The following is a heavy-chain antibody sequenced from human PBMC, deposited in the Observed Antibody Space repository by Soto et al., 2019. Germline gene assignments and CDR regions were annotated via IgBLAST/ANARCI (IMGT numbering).Heavy chain of an antibody. J-gene: IGHJ4*02. CDR1: GFTFSNAW. Sequence: GGSLRLSCAASGFTFSNAWMNWVRQAPGKGLEWVGRIKSKTDGGTTDYAAPVKGRFTISRDDSKNTLYLQMNSLKTEDTAVYYCTTWDYYDSSGYYYDFDYWGQGTLVTVSS. V-gene: IGHV3-15*07. CDR2: IKSKTDGGTT. D-gene: IGHD3-22*01. CDR3: TTWDYYDSSGYYYDFDY.